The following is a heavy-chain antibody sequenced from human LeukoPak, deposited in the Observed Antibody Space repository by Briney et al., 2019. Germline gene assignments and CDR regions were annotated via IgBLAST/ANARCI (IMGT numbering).Heavy chain of an antibody. D-gene: IGHD5-18*01. CDR3: ARDAVDTANAV. J-gene: IGHJ6*02. CDR2: INSDGSIT. CDR1: GFTFSSCA. V-gene: IGHV3-74*01. Sequence: GGSLRLSCAASGFTFSSCAMHWVRQAPGKGLVWVSHINSDGSITSYADSVKGRFTISRDNAKNTLYLQMNSLRAEDTAVYYCARDAVDTANAVWGQGTTVTVSS.